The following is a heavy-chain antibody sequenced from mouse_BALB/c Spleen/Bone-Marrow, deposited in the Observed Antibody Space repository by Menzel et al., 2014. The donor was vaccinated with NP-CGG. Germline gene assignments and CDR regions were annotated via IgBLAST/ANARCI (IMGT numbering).Heavy chain of an antibody. CDR3: ARENYGSSPAY. CDR2: LDPYNGGT. CDR1: GYAFTSYN. J-gene: IGHJ3*01. Sequence: VQLQQSGPELVTPGASVKVSCKASGYAFTSYNMYWVKQSHGARLEWIGYLDPYNGGTRYNQKFKGKATLTVDKSSSTAYRHLNSLTSEDSAVYCCARENYGSSPAYWGQGTLVTGSA. V-gene: IGHV1S135*01. D-gene: IGHD1-1*01.